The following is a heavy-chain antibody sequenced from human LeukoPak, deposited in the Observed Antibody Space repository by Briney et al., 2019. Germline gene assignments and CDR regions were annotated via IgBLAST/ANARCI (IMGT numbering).Heavy chain of an antibody. J-gene: IGHJ4*02. V-gene: IGHV4-38-2*02. CDR3: ARDRNYFDY. CDR2: IHHSGST. CDR1: SYSISSGYY. Sequence: SETLSLTCTVSSYSISSGYYWGWIRQPPGKGLEWIGSIHHSGSTDYNPSLKSRVTISVDTSKNQFSLKLSSVTASDTAVYYCARDRNYFDYWGQGTLVTVSS.